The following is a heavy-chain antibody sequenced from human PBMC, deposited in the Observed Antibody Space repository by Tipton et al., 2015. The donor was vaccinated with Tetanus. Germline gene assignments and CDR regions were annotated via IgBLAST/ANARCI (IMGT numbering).Heavy chain of an antibody. V-gene: IGHV3-33*01. CDR1: GFTFRSYG. Sequence: SLRLSCAASGFTFRSYGMHWVRQAPGKGLEWVAVLWFDGGDEYYADSVKGRFTISRDNSKNTVYLQMDSLRAEDTAVYYCARDGSYGGTLISDYWGQGTQVTVSS. CDR3: ARDGSYGGTLISDY. CDR2: LWFDGGDE. J-gene: IGHJ4*02. D-gene: IGHD4-23*01.